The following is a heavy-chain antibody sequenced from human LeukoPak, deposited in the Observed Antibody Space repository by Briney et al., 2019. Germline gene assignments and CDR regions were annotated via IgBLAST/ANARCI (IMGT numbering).Heavy chain of an antibody. J-gene: IGHJ4*01. V-gene: IGHV3-53*01. CDR1: GFAVGSSH. Sequence: GGSLRLSCAASGFAVGSSHMNWVRQAPGKGLEWVAVIFSSGSDFYADSVKVRFTISRDESKNTLFLQTNSLRAEDTAVYYCARELGGHGFFDYWGHGALITVSS. CDR2: IFSSGSD. CDR3: ARELGGHGFFDY. D-gene: IGHD2-15*01.